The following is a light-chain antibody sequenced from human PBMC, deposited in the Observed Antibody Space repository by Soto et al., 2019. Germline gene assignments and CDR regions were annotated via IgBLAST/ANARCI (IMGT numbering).Light chain of an antibody. Sequence: DIQMTQSPSSLSASVGDRVTITCRASQTVTAYLNWYQKKPGTPPKLLIYAASNLQGGVPSRFSGRGSGTDFTLTISSLQPEDFATYYCQQTYRTPYTFGQGTKLEI. CDR3: QQTYRTPYT. J-gene: IGKJ2*01. CDR2: AAS. CDR1: QTVTAY. V-gene: IGKV1-39*01.